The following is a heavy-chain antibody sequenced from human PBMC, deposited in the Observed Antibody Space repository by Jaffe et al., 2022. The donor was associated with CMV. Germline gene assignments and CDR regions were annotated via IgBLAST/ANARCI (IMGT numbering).Heavy chain of an antibody. CDR1: GFSLTTSGVG. V-gene: IGHV2-5*01. CDR3: AHPMNYLGMPVFDF. D-gene: IGHD3-10*01. CDR2: IYWNDDK. Sequence: QITLKESGPTLVKPTQTLTLTCTFSGFSLTTSGVGVAWIRQPPGKALEWLALIYWNDDKRYSTSLKSRLTITKDTSKNQVVLTMTNMDPVDTATYYCAHPMNYLGMPVFDFWGQGTLVTVSS. J-gene: IGHJ4*02.